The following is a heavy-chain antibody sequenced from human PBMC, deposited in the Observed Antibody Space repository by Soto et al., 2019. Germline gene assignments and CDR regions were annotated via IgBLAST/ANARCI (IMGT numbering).Heavy chain of an antibody. J-gene: IGHJ6*02. CDR1: GFTFSDYY. CDR2: ISSSSSYT. CDR3: ARDCSSTSCPYGMDV. Sequence: QVQLVESGGGLVKPGGSLRLSCAASGFTFSDYYMSWIRQAPGKGLEWVSYISSSSSYTNYADSVKGRFTISRDKAKISLYLQMSSLRAEDAAVYYCARDCSSTSCPYGMDVWGQGTTVTVSS. D-gene: IGHD2-2*01. V-gene: IGHV3-11*06.